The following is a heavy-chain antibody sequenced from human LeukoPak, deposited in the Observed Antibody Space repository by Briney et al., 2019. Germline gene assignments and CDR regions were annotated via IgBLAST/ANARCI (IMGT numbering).Heavy chain of an antibody. J-gene: IGHJ4*02. CDR2: INPSGGST. Sequence: GASVKVSCKASGYTFTSYSMYWVRQAPGQGLEWMGIINPSGGSTSYAQKFQGRVTMTRDTSTSTVYMELSSLRSEDTAVYYCARGGASGRFSAPSPPIWGQGTLVTVSS. D-gene: IGHD1-26*01. V-gene: IGHV1-46*01. CDR1: GYTFTSYS. CDR3: ARGGASGRFSAPSPPI.